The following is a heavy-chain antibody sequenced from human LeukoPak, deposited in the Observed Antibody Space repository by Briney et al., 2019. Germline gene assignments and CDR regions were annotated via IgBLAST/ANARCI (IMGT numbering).Heavy chain of an antibody. CDR2: IKQDGSEK. CDR1: GFTFSIYW. Sequence: GWSLRLSCAASGFTFSIYWMSWARQAPGKGLEWVANIKQDGSEKYYVDSVKGRFTISRDNAKNSLYLQMNSLRAEDTAVYYCARDRYGGPDNYYYYYGMDVWGQGTTVTVSS. V-gene: IGHV3-7*01. J-gene: IGHJ6*02. D-gene: IGHD1-26*01. CDR3: ARDRYGGPDNYYYYYGMDV.